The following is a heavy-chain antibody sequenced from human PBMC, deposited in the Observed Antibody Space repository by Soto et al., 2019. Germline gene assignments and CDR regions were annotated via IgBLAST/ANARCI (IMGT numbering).Heavy chain of an antibody. CDR1: GGTFSSYA. J-gene: IGHJ4*02. V-gene: IGHV1-69*01. D-gene: IGHD2-2*01. CDR3: ARGRQCVPCEKPRPFDY. Sequence: QVQLVQSGAEVKKPGSSVNVSCKASGGTFSSYAISWVRQAPGQGLEWMGGIIPIFGTANYAQKFQGRVTIRADESTSRDNMELSRMRSEHTAVYYCARGRQCVPCEKPRPFDYWGQGTLVTVSS. CDR2: IIPIFGTA.